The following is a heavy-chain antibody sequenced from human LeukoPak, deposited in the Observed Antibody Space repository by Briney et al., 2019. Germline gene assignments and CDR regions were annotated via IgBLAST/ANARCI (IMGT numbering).Heavy chain of an antibody. V-gene: IGHV1-8*02. CDR1: GYTFTSYD. J-gene: IGHJ3*02. Sequence: GASVKVSCKASGYTFTSYDINWVRQVTGQGLEWMGWVNPKSGNTGYAQKFQGRVTMTRDMSTSTVYMELSSLRSEDTAVYYCAREDYGATDAFDIWGQGTMVTVSS. CDR2: VNPKSGNT. CDR3: AREDYGATDAFDI. D-gene: IGHD4-17*01.